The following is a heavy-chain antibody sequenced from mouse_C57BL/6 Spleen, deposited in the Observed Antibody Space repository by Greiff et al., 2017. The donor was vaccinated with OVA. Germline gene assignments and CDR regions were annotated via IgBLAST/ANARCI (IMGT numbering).Heavy chain of an antibody. Sequence: QVHVKQSGAELVKPGASVKLSCKASGYTFTEYTIHWVKQRSGQGLEWIGWFYPGSGSIKYNEKFKDKATLTADKSSSTVYMELSRLTSEDSAVYFCARHETYYGNYEGYFDVWGTGTTVTVSS. CDR1: GYTFTEYT. CDR2: FYPGSGSI. D-gene: IGHD2-10*01. CDR3: ARHETYYGNYEGYFDV. V-gene: IGHV1-62-2*01. J-gene: IGHJ1*03.